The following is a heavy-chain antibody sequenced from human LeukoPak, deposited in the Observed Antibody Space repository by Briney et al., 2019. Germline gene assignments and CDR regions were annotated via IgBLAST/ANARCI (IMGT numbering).Heavy chain of an antibody. Sequence: ASVKVSCKASGYTFTGYYMHWVRQAPGQGLEWKGWINPNSGGTNYAQKFQGRVTMTRDTSISTAYMELSRLRSDDTAVYYCARAANYDILTGYYTFPPDWFDPWGQGTLVTVSS. J-gene: IGHJ5*02. CDR1: GYTFTGYY. D-gene: IGHD3-9*01. CDR3: ARAANYDILTGYYTFPPDWFDP. V-gene: IGHV1-2*02. CDR2: INPNSGGT.